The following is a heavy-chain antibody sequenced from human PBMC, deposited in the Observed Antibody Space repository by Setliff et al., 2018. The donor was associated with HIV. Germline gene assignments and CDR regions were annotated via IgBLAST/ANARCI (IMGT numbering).Heavy chain of an antibody. Sequence: GGSLRLSCAASGFTFSTYWMIWVRQAPGKGLEWVANIEQDGSEEYYVDSVKGRFTISRDNAKNSLYLQMNSLRAEDTAVYYCARDLDYGDDWGQGTLVTVSS. CDR2: IEQDGSEE. D-gene: IGHD3-16*01. V-gene: IGHV3-7*01. J-gene: IGHJ4*02. CDR1: GFTFSTYW. CDR3: ARDLDYGDD.